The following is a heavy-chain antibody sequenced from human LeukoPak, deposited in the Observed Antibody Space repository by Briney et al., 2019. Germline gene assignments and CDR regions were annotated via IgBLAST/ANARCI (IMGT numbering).Heavy chain of an antibody. D-gene: IGHD4-23*01. CDR3: ASGAVVDAFDI. V-gene: IGHV4-61*02. CDR1: GGSISSSSYY. Sequence: PSETLSLTCTVSGGSISSSSYYWSWIRQPAGKGLEWIGRIYTSGSTNYNPSLKSRVTMSADTSKNQFSLKLSSVTAADTAVYFCASGAVVDAFDIWGQGTMVTVSS. CDR2: IYTSGST. J-gene: IGHJ3*02.